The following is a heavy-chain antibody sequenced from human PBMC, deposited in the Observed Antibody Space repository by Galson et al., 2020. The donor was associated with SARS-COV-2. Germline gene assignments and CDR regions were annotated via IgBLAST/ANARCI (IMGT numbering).Heavy chain of an antibody. D-gene: IGHD3-10*01. Sequence: GGSLRLSCAAPGFTFSSYAMHWVRQAPGKGLEWVAVISYDGSNKYYADSVKGRFTISRDNSKNTLYLQMNSLRGEDTAVYYCARANRGAYYYGMDVWGQGTTVTVSS. J-gene: IGHJ6*02. V-gene: IGHV3-30-3*01. CDR2: ISYDGSNK. CDR3: ARANRGAYYYGMDV. CDR1: GFTFSSYA.